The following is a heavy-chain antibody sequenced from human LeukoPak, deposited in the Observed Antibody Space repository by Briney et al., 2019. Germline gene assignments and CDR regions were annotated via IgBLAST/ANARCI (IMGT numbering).Heavy chain of an antibody. CDR1: GFTFNNYW. Sequence: PGGSLRLSCAASGFTFNNYWMAWVRQAPGKGLEWVAIIKGDGSEKYYVDSVKGRFTISRDNAKNSLYLQMNSLGAEDTAVYYCAREGGYRAFDIWGQGTMVTVSS. J-gene: IGHJ3*02. CDR3: AREGGYRAFDI. V-gene: IGHV3-7*01. CDR2: IKGDGSEK. D-gene: IGHD3-22*01.